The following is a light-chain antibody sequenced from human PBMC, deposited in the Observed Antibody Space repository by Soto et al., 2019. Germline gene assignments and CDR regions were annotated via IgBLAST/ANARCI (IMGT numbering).Light chain of an antibody. V-gene: IGLV2-23*01. Sequence: QSALTQPASVSGSPGQSITISCTGTSSDVGSYNLVSWYQQHPGKAPKLMIYEGSKRPSGASNRFSGSKSGNTASLTISGLQAEDEADYYCCSYAGSSTPVVFGGGTKVTVL. CDR2: EGS. CDR3: CSYAGSSTPVV. CDR1: SSDVGSYNL. J-gene: IGLJ2*01.